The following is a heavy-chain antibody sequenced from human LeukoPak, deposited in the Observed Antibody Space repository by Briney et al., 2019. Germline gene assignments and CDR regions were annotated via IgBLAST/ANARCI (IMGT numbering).Heavy chain of an antibody. D-gene: IGHD2-8*02. Sequence: PGGSLRLSCAASGFTFSSYAMSWVRQAPGKGLEWVSAISASGGSTYYADSVKGRFTISRDNAKNSLYLQMNSLRAEDTAVYYCAREFTEGYGMDVWGQGTTVTVSS. J-gene: IGHJ6*02. CDR3: AREFTEGYGMDV. V-gene: IGHV3-23*01. CDR1: GFTFSSYA. CDR2: ISASGGST.